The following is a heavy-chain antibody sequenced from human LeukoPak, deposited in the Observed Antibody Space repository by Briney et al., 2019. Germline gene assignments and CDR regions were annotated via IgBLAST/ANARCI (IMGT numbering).Heavy chain of an antibody. CDR1: GFTFRNSW. D-gene: IGHD2-2*01. CDR3: ARTLGVPSAFDP. CDR2: INSDGSST. V-gene: IGHV3-74*01. J-gene: IGHJ5*02. Sequence: GGSLRLSCAASGFTFRNSWMHWVRQAPGKGLLWVSRINSDGSSTTYADSVKGRFTISRDNAKNTLYLQMNSLRAEDTAVYYCARTLGVPSAFDPWGQGTLVTVSS.